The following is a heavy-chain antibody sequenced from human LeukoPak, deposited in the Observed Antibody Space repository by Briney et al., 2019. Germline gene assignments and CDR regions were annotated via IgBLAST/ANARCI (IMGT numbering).Heavy chain of an antibody. D-gene: IGHD2-15*01. Sequence: PGGSLRLSCAASGFTFSSYAMHWVRQAPGKGLEWVAVISYDGSNKYYADSVKGRFTISRDNSKNTLYLQMNSLRAEDTAVYYCARGSAVVVVAATPYYWGQGTLVTVSS. CDR3: ARGSAVVVVAATPYY. CDR2: ISYDGSNK. V-gene: IGHV3-30*04. CDR1: GFTFSSYA. J-gene: IGHJ4*02.